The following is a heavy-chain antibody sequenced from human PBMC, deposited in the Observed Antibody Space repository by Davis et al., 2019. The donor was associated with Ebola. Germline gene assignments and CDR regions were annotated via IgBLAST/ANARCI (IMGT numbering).Heavy chain of an antibody. J-gene: IGHJ4*02. D-gene: IGHD3-3*01. V-gene: IGHV5-51*01. CDR3: ASLRFLEWFTFDY. Sequence: KISCKGSGYSFTSYWIGWVRQMPGKGLEWMGIIYPGDPDTRYSPSFQGQVTISADKSISTAYLQWSSLKASDTAMYYCASLRFLEWFTFDYWGQGTLVTVSS. CDR2: IYPGDPDT. CDR1: GYSFTSYW.